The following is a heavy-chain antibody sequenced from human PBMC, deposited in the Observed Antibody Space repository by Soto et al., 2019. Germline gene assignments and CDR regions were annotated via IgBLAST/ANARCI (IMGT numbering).Heavy chain of an antibody. CDR1: GGSFSTYT. D-gene: IGHD5-12*01. V-gene: IGHV1-69*17. Sequence: KVSCKVSGGSFSTYTLTWVRQAPGQGLEWMGGIIPMFGIINYAQKFQGRVTITADRSTTTAYMELISLRSDDTAVYYCAILTPITGVYWGQGAQVTVSS. J-gene: IGHJ4*02. CDR2: IIPMFGII. CDR3: AILTPITGVY.